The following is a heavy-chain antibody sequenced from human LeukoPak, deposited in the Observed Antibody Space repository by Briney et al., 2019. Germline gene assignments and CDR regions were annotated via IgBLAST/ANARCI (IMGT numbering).Heavy chain of an antibody. CDR1: GFTFSNAW. D-gene: IGHD3-22*01. Sequence: PGGSLRLSCAASGFTFSNAWMSWVRQAPGKGLEWVGRIISKIDGGTIDYAAPVKGRFTISRDDSKNTLSLEMISLKTEDTAVYYCSTSFYDSSGYRYWGQGTLVTVSS. V-gene: IGHV3-15*01. CDR3: STSFYDSSGYRY. CDR2: IISKIDGGTI. J-gene: IGHJ4*02.